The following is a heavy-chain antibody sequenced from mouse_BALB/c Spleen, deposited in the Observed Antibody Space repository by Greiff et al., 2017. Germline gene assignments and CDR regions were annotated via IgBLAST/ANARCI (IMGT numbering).Heavy chain of an antibody. CDR3: ARAPYGNYEMVLAMDY. D-gene: IGHD2-1*01. V-gene: IGHV2-9*02. J-gene: IGHJ4*01. CDR2: IWAGGST. Sequence: QVQLKESGPGLVAPSQSLSITCTVSGFSLTSYGVHWVRQPPGKGLEWLGVIWAGGSTNYNSALMSRLSISKDNSKSQVFLKMNSLQTDDTAMYYCARAPYGNYEMVLAMDYWGQGTSVTVSS. CDR1: GFSLTSYG.